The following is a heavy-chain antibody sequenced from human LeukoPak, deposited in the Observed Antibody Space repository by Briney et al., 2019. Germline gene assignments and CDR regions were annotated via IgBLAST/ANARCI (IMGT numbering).Heavy chain of an antibody. D-gene: IGHD3-16*01. CDR1: GFTFSSYA. V-gene: IGHV3-64*01. CDR2: ISSNGGST. J-gene: IGHJ4*02. CDR3: AREQRGVMITFGGVFDY. Sequence: PGGSLRLSCAASGFTFSSYAMHWVRQAPGKGLEYVSAISSNGGSTYYANSVKGRFTISRDNSKNTLYLQMGSLRAADMAVYYCAREQRGVMITFGGVFDYWGQGTLVTVSS.